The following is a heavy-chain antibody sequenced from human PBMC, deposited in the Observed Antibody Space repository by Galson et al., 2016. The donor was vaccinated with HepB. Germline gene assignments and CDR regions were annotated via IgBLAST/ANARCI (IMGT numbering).Heavy chain of an antibody. CDR3: ARRGDYGADFANGYFQP. CDR2: IYPRDSDV. CDR1: GYSFTTSW. D-gene: IGHD4/OR15-4a*01. Sequence: QSGAEVKKPGESLKISCQASGYSFTTSWIAWVRQMPGKGLEWMGLIYPRDSDVRYSPSFQSQVTISADKSISTAYLQWNSLKASDTAIYYVARRGDYGADFANGYFQPWGQGTLVTVSS. J-gene: IGHJ1*01. V-gene: IGHV5-51*01.